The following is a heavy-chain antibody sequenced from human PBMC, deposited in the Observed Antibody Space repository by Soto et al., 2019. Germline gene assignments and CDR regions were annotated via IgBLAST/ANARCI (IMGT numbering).Heavy chain of an antibody. J-gene: IGHJ4*02. Sequence: EVQLLESGGGLVQPGGSLRLSCAASGFTFSSYAMSWVRQAPGKGLEWVSAISGSGGSTYYADSVKGRVTISRDNSKNSLYLQMNSLRAEDTAVYYCAKDLTRGSYGTRGTFDYWGQGTLVTVSS. CDR3: AKDLTRGSYGTRGTFDY. V-gene: IGHV3-23*01. CDR1: GFTFSSYA. D-gene: IGHD1-26*01. CDR2: ISGSGGST.